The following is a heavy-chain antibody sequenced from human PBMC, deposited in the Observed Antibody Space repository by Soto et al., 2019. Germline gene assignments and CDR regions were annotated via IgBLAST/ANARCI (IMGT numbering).Heavy chain of an antibody. CDR3: AKGGAIVAAGTGVYLYNAMDV. D-gene: IGHD1-26*01. V-gene: IGHV1-2*02. CDR2: INPNSGDT. J-gene: IGHJ6*02. Sequence: QVQLVQSGTEVKRPGDSVKVSCKASGYTFTGYYVHWVRQAPGQGLEWMGWINPNSGDTYLAQRFQGRVTMNRDTSRGTAYMELRGLTSDDPAEYYCAKGGAIVAAGTGVYLYNAMDVGGQGTTVTVSS. CDR1: GYTFTGYY.